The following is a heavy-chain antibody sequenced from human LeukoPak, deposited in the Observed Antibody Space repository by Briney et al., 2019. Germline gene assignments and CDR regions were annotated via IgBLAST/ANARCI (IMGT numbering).Heavy chain of an antibody. J-gene: IGHJ4*02. V-gene: IGHV4-39*01. Sequence: SETLSLTCTVSGGSISSSSYYWGWIRQPPGKGLEWIGSIYYSGSTCYNPSLKSRVTISVDTSKNQFSLKLSSVTAADTAVYYCARRQDSSSLDYWGQGTLVTVSS. CDR3: ARRQDSSSLDY. CDR1: GGSISSSSYY. D-gene: IGHD6-6*01. CDR2: IYYSGST.